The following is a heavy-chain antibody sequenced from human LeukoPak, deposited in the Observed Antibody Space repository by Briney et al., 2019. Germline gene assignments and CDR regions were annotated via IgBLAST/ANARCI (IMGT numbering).Heavy chain of an antibody. Sequence: QPGGSLRLSCAASGFTFSSYSMSWVRQAPGEGLEWVSYISIGTSSIYYADSVKGRFTISRDNAKNSLYLQMNSLRAEDTAVYYCARDRHYYDSSGPARSYFDYWGQGTLVTVSS. V-gene: IGHV3-48*04. J-gene: IGHJ4*02. CDR3: ARDRHYYDSSGPARSYFDY. D-gene: IGHD3-22*01. CDR1: GFTFSSYS. CDR2: ISIGTSSI.